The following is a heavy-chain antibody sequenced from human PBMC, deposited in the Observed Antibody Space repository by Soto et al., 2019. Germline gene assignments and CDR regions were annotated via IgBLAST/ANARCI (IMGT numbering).Heavy chain of an antibody. CDR2: ISSSSRYM. CDR1: GFTFISYN. J-gene: IGHJ3*02. Sequence: LRLSFAASGFTFISYNINWVRQAPGKGLEWVSSISSSSRYMYYADSVKGRLTIPRDNAKNSLYLHMNSLRAEDTAVYYCARGYCSRNSCYTGDAFDIWGQGTVVTVSS. CDR3: ARGYCSRNSCYTGDAFDI. V-gene: IGHV3-21*01. D-gene: IGHD2-2*02.